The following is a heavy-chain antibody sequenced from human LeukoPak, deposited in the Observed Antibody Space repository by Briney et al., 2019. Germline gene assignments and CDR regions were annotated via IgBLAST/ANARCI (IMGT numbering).Heavy chain of an antibody. V-gene: IGHV1-46*01. CDR3: ARDNSRNGEGLTSWWFDP. CDR2: INPTGGST. Sequence: GASVKASCKASGYTFTNHYAHWVRQAPGQGLEWMGLINPTGGSTKYAQKFQGRLTLTRDTSTSTDYMELSSLRSEDTAVYYCARDNSRNGEGLTSWWFDPWGQGTLVTVSS. D-gene: IGHD7-27*01. J-gene: IGHJ5*02. CDR1: GYTFTNHY.